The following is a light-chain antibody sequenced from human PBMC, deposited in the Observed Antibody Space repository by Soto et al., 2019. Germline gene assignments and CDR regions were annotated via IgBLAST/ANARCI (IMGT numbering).Light chain of an antibody. CDR1: QSFSSTY. V-gene: IGKV3-20*01. CDR2: GAS. CDR3: QQYGSSPIT. J-gene: IGKJ5*01. Sequence: IVLTQSSGTLSLSPGERATLSCSASQSFSSTYLAWYQQKPGQAPRLLVDGASSRATGIPDRFSGFGSGTDFTLTISRLEPEDFAVYFCQQYGSSPITFGQGTRLEIK.